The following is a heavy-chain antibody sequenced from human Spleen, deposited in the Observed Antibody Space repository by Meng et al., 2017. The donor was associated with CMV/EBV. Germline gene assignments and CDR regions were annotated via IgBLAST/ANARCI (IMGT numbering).Heavy chain of an antibody. D-gene: IGHD3-22*01. J-gene: IGHJ3*02. CDR2: ISSSSSYI. CDR1: GFTFSSYS. Sequence: GGSLRLSCAASGFTFSSYSMNWVRQAPGKGLEWVSSISSSSSYIYYADSVKGRFTISRDNAKNSLYLQMNSLRAEDTAVYYCARDFSDSSGYYAFDIWGQGTMVTVSS. V-gene: IGHV3-21*01. CDR3: ARDFSDSSGYYAFDI.